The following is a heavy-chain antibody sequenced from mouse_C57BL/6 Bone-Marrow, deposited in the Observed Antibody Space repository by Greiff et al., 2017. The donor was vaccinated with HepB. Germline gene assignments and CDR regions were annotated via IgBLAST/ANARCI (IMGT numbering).Heavy chain of an antibody. Sequence: EVMLVESGGGLVQPGGSLKLSCAASGFTFSDYYMYWVRQTPEKRLEWVAYISNGGGSTYYPDTVKGRFTISRDNAKNTLYLQMSRLKSEDTAMYYCARQMTTVVATDWYFDVWGTGTTVTVSS. CDR3: ARQMTTVVATDWYFDV. V-gene: IGHV5-12*01. J-gene: IGHJ1*03. CDR2: ISNGGGST. CDR1: GFTFSDYY. D-gene: IGHD1-1*01.